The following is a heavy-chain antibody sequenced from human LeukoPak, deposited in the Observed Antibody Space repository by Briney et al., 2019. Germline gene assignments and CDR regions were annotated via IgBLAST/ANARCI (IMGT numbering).Heavy chain of an antibody. V-gene: IGHV3-66*01. Sequence: TGGSLRLSCAASGFTASSNYLSGVRQAPGKGLEWVSVIYSGGSTDYADSVKGRFTISRDNSKNTLYLQMNSLRAEDTAVYYCARDHEWGRAYFDYWGQGTLVTVSS. CDR3: ARDHEWGRAYFDY. CDR2: IYSGGST. D-gene: IGHD1-26*01. J-gene: IGHJ4*02. CDR1: GFTASSNY.